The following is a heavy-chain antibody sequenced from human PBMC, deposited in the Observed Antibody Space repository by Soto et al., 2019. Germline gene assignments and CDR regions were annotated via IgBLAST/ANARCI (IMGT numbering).Heavy chain of an antibody. J-gene: IGHJ4*02. Sequence: SETLSLTCPVSGGPISSYYWSWIRQPPGKGLEWIGYIYYSGSTNYNPSLKSRVTISVDTSKNQFSLKLSSVTAADTAVYYCARRWGSAADYWGQGTLVTVS. D-gene: IGHD2-15*01. CDR2: IYYSGST. CDR3: ARRWGSAADY. V-gene: IGHV4-59*08. CDR1: GGPISSYY.